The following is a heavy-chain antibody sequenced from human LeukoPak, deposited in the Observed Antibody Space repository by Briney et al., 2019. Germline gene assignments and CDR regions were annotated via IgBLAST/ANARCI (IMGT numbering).Heavy chain of an antibody. CDR1: GYNFNIYW. V-gene: IGHV5-51*01. Sequence: GESLKISCQASGYNFNIYWIAWVRQMPGKGLEWMGINYGYDSDTRYSPSFEGQVTFSVDKSITTVYLQWSSLKASDTAMYYCARLSGGRSLRNDAFDMWGQGTMVTVSS. CDR3: ARLSGGRSLRNDAFDM. CDR2: NYGYDSDT. J-gene: IGHJ3*02. D-gene: IGHD1-26*01.